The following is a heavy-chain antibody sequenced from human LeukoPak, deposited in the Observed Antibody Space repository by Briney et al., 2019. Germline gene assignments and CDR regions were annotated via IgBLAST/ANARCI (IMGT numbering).Heavy chain of an antibody. V-gene: IGHV4-59*08. CDR1: GGSISTYY. CDR3: ARPSNLGATEPYDY. Sequence: KTSETLSLTCTVSGGSISTYYWSWIRQSPGKGLEWIGSIYYSGSTNYNPSLKSRVTISVDTSTNQFSLKLTSVTAADTAVYYCARPSNLGATEPYDYWGQGTLVTVSS. J-gene: IGHJ4*02. CDR2: IYYSGST. D-gene: IGHD1-26*01.